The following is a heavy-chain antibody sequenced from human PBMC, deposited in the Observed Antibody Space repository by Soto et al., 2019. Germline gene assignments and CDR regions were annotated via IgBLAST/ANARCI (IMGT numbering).Heavy chain of an antibody. CDR3: ITGYCGGGGVCYR. CDR2: IRSTANGGAT. D-gene: IGHD2-15*01. V-gene: IGHV3-15*03. Sequence: PGGSLRLSCAASGFTFENVWMSWVRQAPGKGLEWVGLIRSTANGGATDYAASVKGRFTISRDDSKDTLYLQMDSLKSEDTGVYYCITGYCGGGGVCYRWGQGTLVTVSS. CDR1: GFTFENVW. J-gene: IGHJ4*02.